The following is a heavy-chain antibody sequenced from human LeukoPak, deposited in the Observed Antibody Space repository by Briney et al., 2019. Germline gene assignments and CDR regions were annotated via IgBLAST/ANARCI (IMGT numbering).Heavy chain of an antibody. V-gene: IGHV4-34*01. Sequence: SETLSLTCAVYGGSFSGYYWSWIRQPPGKGLEWIGEINHSGSTNYNPSLKSRVTISVDTSKNQLSLKLSSVTAADTAVYYCARGGYYDSSGYYPTWGQGTLVTVSS. CDR2: INHSGST. D-gene: IGHD3-22*01. J-gene: IGHJ4*02. CDR1: GGSFSGYY. CDR3: ARGGYYDSSGYYPT.